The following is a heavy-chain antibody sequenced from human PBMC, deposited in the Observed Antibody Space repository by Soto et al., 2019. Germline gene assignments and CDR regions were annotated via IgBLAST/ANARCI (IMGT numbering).Heavy chain of an antibody. Sequence: QVQLMQSGAEVKKHGASVKVSCKASGDTFSDDYIHWVRQAPGQGLEWMGTVSPSGGHTTYSQHFLGTVTMTRDTSTSTLHMELTSLTSEDTAVYYCARGGHVVVVTAALDYWGQGTLVTVSS. CDR1: GDTFSDDY. D-gene: IGHD2-21*02. CDR2: VSPSGGHT. V-gene: IGHV1-46*01. CDR3: ARGGHVVVVTAALDY. J-gene: IGHJ4*02.